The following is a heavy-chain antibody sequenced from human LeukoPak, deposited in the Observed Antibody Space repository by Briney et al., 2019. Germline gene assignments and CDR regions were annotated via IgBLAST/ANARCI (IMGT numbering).Heavy chain of an antibody. CDR2: TYYRSKWYN. D-gene: IGHD6-19*01. J-gene: IGHJ6*03. CDR3: ARVVSGGWPPGYYYYMDV. V-gene: IGHV6-1*01. CDR1: GDSVSSNSAA. Sequence: SQTLSLTCAISGDSVSSNSAAWNWIRQSPSRGLEWLGRTYYRSKWYNDYAVSVKSRITINPDTSKNQFSLQLNSVTPEDTAVYYCARVVSGGWPPGYYYYMDVWGKGTTVTISS.